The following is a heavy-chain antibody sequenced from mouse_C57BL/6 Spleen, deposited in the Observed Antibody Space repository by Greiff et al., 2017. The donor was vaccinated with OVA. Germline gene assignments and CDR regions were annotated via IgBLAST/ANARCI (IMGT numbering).Heavy chain of an antibody. J-gene: IGHJ3*01. CDR3: ARDSLTGFAY. CDR2: INPNNGGT. Sequence: VQLQQSGPELVKPGASVKIPCKASGYTFTDYNMDWVKQSHGKSLEWIGDINPNNGGTIYNQKFKGKATLTVDKSSSQAYMGLRSLTSEDTAVYYCARDSLTGFAYWGQGTLVTVSA. V-gene: IGHV1-18*01. CDR1: GYTFTDYN. D-gene: IGHD4-1*01.